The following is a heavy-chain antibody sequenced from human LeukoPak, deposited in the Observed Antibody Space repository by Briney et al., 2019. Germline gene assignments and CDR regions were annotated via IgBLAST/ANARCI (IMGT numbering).Heavy chain of an antibody. Sequence: PGGSLRLSCAGSGFPFSSHGMNWVRQAPGKGLEWVANINQDGSEKYYVDSVKGRFTISRDNAKNSLYLQMNSLRAEDTAVYYCARGSWYFDLWGRGTLVTVSS. CDR2: INQDGSEK. CDR1: GFPFSSHG. V-gene: IGHV3-7*01. J-gene: IGHJ2*01. CDR3: ARGSWYFDL.